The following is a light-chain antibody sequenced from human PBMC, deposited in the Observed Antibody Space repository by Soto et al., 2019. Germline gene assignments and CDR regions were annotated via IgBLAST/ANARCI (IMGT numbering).Light chain of an antibody. CDR1: QGISSY. CDR2: AAS. CDR3: QQYYSYPWT. V-gene: IGKV1-8*01. Sequence: AIRMTQSPSSLSASTGDRVTITCRASQGISSYLAWYQQKPGKAPKLLIYAASTLQSGVPSRFSGSGSWTDFPLTISCLQSEDFATYYRQQYYSYPWTFGQGTKVEIK. J-gene: IGKJ1*01.